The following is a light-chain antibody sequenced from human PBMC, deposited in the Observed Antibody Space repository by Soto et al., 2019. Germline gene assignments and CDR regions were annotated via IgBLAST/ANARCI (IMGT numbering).Light chain of an antibody. CDR3: QQYNSYSWT. CDR2: KAA. V-gene: IGKV1-5*03. Sequence: DIQMTQSPSPLSASVGDRVTITCRASQSISSWLAWYQQKPGKAPKLLIYKAASLESGVPSRFSGSGSGTEVTLTISSLQPDDFAAYYCQQYNSYSWTFGQGTKVDIK. CDR1: QSISSW. J-gene: IGKJ1*01.